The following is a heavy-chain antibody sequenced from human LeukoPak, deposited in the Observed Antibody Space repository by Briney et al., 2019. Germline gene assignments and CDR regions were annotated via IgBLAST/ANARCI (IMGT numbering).Heavy chain of an antibody. CDR2: IIPIFGTA. CDR1: GGTFSIYA. V-gene: IGHV1-69*05. CDR3: ATSSSWSPYYYYYMDV. Sequence: GASVKVSCXASGGTFSIYAISWVRQAHGQGLEWMGRIIPIFGTANYAQKFQGRVTITTDESTSTAYMELSSLRSEDTAVYYCATSSSWSPYYYYYMDVWGKGTTVTVSS. D-gene: IGHD6-13*01. J-gene: IGHJ6*03.